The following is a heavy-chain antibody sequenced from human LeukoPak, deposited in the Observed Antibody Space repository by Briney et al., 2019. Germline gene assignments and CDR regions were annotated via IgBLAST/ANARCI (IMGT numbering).Heavy chain of an antibody. CDR1: GYSISSGYY. Sequence: SETLSLTCAVSGYSISSGYYWGWIRQPPGKGLEWIGSIYHSGSTYYNPSLKSRVTISVDTSKNQFSLKLSSVTAADTAVYYCASGNLAAAGGFDYWGQGTLVTVSS. J-gene: IGHJ4*02. D-gene: IGHD6-13*01. CDR2: IYHSGST. V-gene: IGHV4-38-2*01. CDR3: ASGNLAAAGGFDY.